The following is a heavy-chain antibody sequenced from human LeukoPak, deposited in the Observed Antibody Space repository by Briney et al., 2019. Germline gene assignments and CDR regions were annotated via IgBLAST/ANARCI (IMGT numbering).Heavy chain of an antibody. V-gene: IGHV1-3*01. D-gene: IGHD3-10*01. CDR3: ARVGLSYHGMDV. CDR2: INAGNGNT. J-gene: IGHJ6*02. CDR1: GYTFTSYA. Sequence: ASVKVSCKASGYTFTSYAMHWVRQAPGQRLEWMGWINAGNGNTKYSQKFQGRVTITRDTSASTAYMELSRLRSDDTAVYYCARVGLSYHGMDVWGQGTTVTVSS.